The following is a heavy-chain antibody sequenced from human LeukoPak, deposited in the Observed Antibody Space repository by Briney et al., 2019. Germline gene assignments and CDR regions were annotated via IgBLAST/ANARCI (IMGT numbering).Heavy chain of an antibody. CDR1: GGTFSSYA. CDR2: IIPILGIA. Sequence: SVKVSCKASGGTFSSYAISWVRQAPGQGLEWMGRIIPILGIANYAQKFQGRVTITADKSTNTAHMELSSLRSEDTAVYYCTREGVYSPNGSGYHRDAFDIWGQGTVVTVSS. J-gene: IGHJ3*02. D-gene: IGHD3-22*01. CDR3: TREGVYSPNGSGYHRDAFDI. V-gene: IGHV1-69*04.